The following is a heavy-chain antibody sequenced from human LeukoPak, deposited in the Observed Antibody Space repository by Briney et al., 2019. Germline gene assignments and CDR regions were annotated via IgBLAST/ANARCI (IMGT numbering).Heavy chain of an antibody. V-gene: IGHV4-34*01. Sequence: PSETLSLTSAVYGGSFSGYYWSWIRQPPGNGLEWIGEINHSGSTNYNPSLKSRVTISVDTSKNQFSLKLSCVTAADTAVYYCARPVGYCSGGSCYPGGFGIWGEGTMVTVSS. D-gene: IGHD2-15*01. CDR3: ARPVGYCSGGSCYPGGFGI. CDR1: GGSFSGYY. J-gene: IGHJ3*02. CDR2: INHSGST.